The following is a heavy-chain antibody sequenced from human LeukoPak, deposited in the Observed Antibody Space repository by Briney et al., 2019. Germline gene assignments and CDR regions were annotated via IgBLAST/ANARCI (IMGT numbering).Heavy chain of an antibody. J-gene: IGHJ4*02. Sequence: PGGSLRLSCAASGFTFSSYGMHWVRQAPGKGLEWVAVIWYDGSNKYYADSVKGRFTISRDNSKNTLYLQMNSLRAEDTAVNYCALGEFKSPIDYWGQGTLVTVSS. CDR2: IWYDGSNK. D-gene: IGHD3-10*01. CDR3: ALGEFKSPIDY. CDR1: GFTFSSYG. V-gene: IGHV3-33*01.